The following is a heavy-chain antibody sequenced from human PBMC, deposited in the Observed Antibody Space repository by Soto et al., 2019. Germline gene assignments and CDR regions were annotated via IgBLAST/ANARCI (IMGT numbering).Heavy chain of an antibody. J-gene: IGHJ4*02. V-gene: IGHV4-4*02. CDR2: IYHSGSS. D-gene: IGHD6-19*01. CDR3: ARVSEAGTRFDY. Sequence: QVQLQESGPGLVKPSGTLSLTCAVSGGSISSSNWWSWVRQPPGKGLEWIVEIYHSGSSNYNPSLKSRVTISVDKSKHQFSLKLSAVTAADAAVYDCARVSEAGTRFDYWGQGTLVTVSS. CDR1: GGSISSSNW.